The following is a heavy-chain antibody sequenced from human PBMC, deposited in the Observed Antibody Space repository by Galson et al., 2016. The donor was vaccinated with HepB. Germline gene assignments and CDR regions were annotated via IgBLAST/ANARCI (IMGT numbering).Heavy chain of an antibody. CDR2: IRPSSSYR. Sequence: SLRLSCAASGFTFSDYYMSWIRQAPGKGLEWVSYIRPSSSYRNYADSIQGRFTISRDNAKSSLFLQMNSLRPEDTAVYFCASAVDTTLEVPFDFWGQGTLVTVSS. J-gene: IGHJ4*02. V-gene: IGHV3-11*06. D-gene: IGHD5-18*01. CDR1: GFTFSDYY. CDR3: ASAVDTTLEVPFDF.